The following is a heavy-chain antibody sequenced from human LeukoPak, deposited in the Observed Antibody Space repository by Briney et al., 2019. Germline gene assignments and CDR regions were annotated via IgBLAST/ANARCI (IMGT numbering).Heavy chain of an antibody. J-gene: IGHJ4*02. V-gene: IGHV3-7*01. CDR2: IKEDGSEK. Sequence: GGSLRLSCAASGFTFSTYWMSWVRQAPGKGLEWVANIKEDGSEKYYVDSVKGRFTISRDNAKNSLCLQMNRLRAEDTAVYYCASEFHFDYWGQGTLVTVSS. CDR1: GFTFSTYW. CDR3: ASEFHFDY.